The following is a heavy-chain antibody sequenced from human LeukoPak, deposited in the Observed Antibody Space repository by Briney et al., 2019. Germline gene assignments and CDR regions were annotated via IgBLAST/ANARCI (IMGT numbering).Heavy chain of an antibody. D-gene: IGHD3-10*01. CDR1: GYTFTDFC. CDR2: INPTSGGT. Sequence: GASVKVSCKASGYTFTDFCMHWVRQAPGQGLEWMGWINPTSGGTNYPQKFQGRVTMTRDTSISTAYMELSRLRSDDTAVYYCARHRGEYWGQGTLVTVSS. J-gene: IGHJ4*02. CDR3: ARHRGEY. V-gene: IGHV1-2*02.